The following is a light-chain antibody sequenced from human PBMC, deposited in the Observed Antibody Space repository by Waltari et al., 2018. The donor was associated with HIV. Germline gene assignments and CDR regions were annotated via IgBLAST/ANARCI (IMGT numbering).Light chain of an antibody. Sequence: DIVLTHSPETFSVSLGERAAIPCKSEDSVLSPSNNVNYFAWYQQRPGQPPTLLFSEASSRSSGVPARFTASGSRTDFTLTIDDLQADDVAVYFCQQYYSTPTFGRGTQLV. J-gene: IGKJ5*01. CDR1: DSVLSPSNNVNY. CDR2: EAS. V-gene: IGKV4-1*01. CDR3: QQYYSTPT.